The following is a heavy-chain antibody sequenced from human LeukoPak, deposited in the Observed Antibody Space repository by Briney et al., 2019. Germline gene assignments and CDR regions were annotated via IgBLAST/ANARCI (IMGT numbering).Heavy chain of an antibody. J-gene: IGHJ6*02. CDR2: ISSGSSNI. V-gene: IGHV3-48*02. D-gene: IGHD6-13*01. CDR3: ARDGHIANLRYYYGMDV. Sequence: PGGSLRLSCAGSGFTFSSYSMNWVRQAPGKGLEWVSYISSGSSNIFYADSVKGRFTISRDNAKNSLYLQMNSLRDEDTAVYYCARDGHIANLRYYYGMDVWGQGTTVTVSS. CDR1: GFTFSSYS.